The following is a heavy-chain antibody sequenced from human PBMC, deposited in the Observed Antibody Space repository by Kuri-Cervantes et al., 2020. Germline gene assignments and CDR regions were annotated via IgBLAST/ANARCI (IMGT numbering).Heavy chain of an antibody. CDR2: INPNNGGT. D-gene: IGHD5-24*01. CDR3: ARDQKRWLQFLDY. Sequence: ASVKVSCKASGYTFTDYYMHWVRQAPGRGLEWMGWINPNNGGTEDALKFQGRVTMTRDTSISTGYMEVSSLTSDDAAVYYCARDQKRWLQFLDYWGQGTLVTVSS. V-gene: IGHV1-2*02. CDR1: GYTFTDYY. J-gene: IGHJ4*02.